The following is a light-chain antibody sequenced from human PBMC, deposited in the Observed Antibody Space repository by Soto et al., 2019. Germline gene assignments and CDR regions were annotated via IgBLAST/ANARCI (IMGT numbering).Light chain of an antibody. CDR2: GAS. Sequence: ALPVTQSPSSLSASVGDRVTINCRTSQGISTALAWYQQRPGGPPKLLIYGASTLESGVPSRFSGSGSGTDFTLVITNLQPEDFATYYCQQFSSYQTFGGGTKVEIK. J-gene: IGKJ4*01. V-gene: IGKV1-13*02. CDR3: QQFSSYQT. CDR1: QGISTA.